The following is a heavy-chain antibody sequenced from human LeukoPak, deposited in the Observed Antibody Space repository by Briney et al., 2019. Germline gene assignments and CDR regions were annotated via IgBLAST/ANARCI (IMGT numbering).Heavy chain of an antibody. D-gene: IGHD3-10*01. CDR2: LYGAGTT. V-gene: IGHV3-66*01. J-gene: IGHJ4*02. CDR3: ARTPSGSGNFFDY. CDR1: GFTVSTDY. Sequence: PGGSLRLSCAVSGFTVSTDYMSWVRQAPGKGLEWVSILYGAGTTYYADSVKGRFTISRDNSRNILYLQMSSLRAEDTAIYYCARTPSGSGNFFDYWGQGAPVTVSS.